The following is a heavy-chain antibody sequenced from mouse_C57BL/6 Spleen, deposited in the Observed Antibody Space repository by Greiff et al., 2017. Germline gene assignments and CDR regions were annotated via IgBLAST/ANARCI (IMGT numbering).Heavy chain of an antibody. V-gene: IGHV1-53*01. CDR1: GYTFTSYW. J-gene: IGHJ4*01. D-gene: IGHD2-1*01. CDR3: ARDVYPGYAMDY. CDR2: IKPSNGGT. Sequence: VQLQQPGTELVKPGASVKLSCKASGYTFTSYWMHWVKQRPGQGLEWIGNIKPSNGGTNYNEKFKSKATLTVDKSSSTAYMQLSSLTSEDSAVYYCARDVYPGYAMDYWGQGTSVTVSS.